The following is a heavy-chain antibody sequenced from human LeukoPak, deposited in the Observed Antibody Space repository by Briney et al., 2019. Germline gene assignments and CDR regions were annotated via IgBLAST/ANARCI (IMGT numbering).Heavy chain of an antibody. J-gene: IGHJ4*02. D-gene: IGHD2-15*01. CDR2: ISYDGSNK. CDR1: GFTFSSYS. V-gene: IGHV3-30*03. Sequence: GGSLRLSCAASGFTFSSYSMNWVRQAPGKGLEWVAVISYDGSNKYYADSVKGRFTISRDNSKNTLYLQMNSLRAEDTAVYYCAREPLGYCSGGSCYLHFVFDYWGQGTLVTVSS. CDR3: AREPLGYCSGGSCYLHFVFDY.